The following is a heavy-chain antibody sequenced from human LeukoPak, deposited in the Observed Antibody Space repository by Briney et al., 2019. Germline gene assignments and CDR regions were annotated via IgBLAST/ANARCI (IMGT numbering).Heavy chain of an antibody. CDR3: ARDSSSSWLLYY. Sequence: ASVKASCKASGYTFTGYYMHWVRQAPGQGLEWMGWINPNSGGTNYAQKFQGRVTMTRDTSISTAYMELSRLRSDDTAVYYCARDSSSSWLLYYWGQGTLVTVSS. CDR2: INPNSGGT. CDR1: GYTFTGYY. J-gene: IGHJ4*02. D-gene: IGHD6-13*01. V-gene: IGHV1-2*02.